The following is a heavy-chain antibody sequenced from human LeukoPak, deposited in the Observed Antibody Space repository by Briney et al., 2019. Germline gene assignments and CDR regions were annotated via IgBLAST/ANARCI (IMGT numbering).Heavy chain of an antibody. CDR2: IYYTGST. Sequence: SETLSLTCTVSGGPIVSYYWSWIRQPPGKGLEWIGYIYYTGSTNYNPSLKSRVTISVDTSKNQFSLKQSSVTAADTAVYYCARGKVVTMVRGVIITYFDYWGQGTLVTVSS. V-gene: IGHV4-59*08. J-gene: IGHJ4*02. CDR1: GGPIVSYY. D-gene: IGHD3-10*01. CDR3: ARGKVVTMVRGVIITYFDY.